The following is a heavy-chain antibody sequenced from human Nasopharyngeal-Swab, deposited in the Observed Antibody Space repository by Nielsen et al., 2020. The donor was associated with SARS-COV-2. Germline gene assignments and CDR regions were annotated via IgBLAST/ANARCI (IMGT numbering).Heavy chain of an antibody. Sequence: SETLSLTCAVYGGSFSGYYRSWIRQPPGKGLEWIGEINHSGSTNYNPSLKSRVTISVDTSKNQFSLKLSSVTAADTAVYYCARVDWNGFRAFDYWGQGTLVTVSS. D-gene: IGHD1-1*01. CDR2: INHSGST. V-gene: IGHV4-34*01. CDR1: GGSFSGYY. CDR3: ARVDWNGFRAFDY. J-gene: IGHJ4*02.